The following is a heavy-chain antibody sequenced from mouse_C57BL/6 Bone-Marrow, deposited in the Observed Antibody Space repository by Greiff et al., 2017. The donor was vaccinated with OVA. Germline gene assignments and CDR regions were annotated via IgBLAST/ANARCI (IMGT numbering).Heavy chain of an antibody. D-gene: IGHD1-1*01. CDR2: IDPENGDT. V-gene: IGHV14-4*01. CDR1: GFNIKDDY. CDR3: TTSTPYYYGSSYWYFDV. Sequence: EVQLQQSGAELVRPGASVKLSCTASGFNIKDDYMHWVKQRPEQGLEWIGWIDPENGDTEYASKFQGKATITADTSSNTAYLQLSSLTSEDTAVYYCTTSTPYYYGSSYWYFDVWGTWTTVTVSS. J-gene: IGHJ1*03.